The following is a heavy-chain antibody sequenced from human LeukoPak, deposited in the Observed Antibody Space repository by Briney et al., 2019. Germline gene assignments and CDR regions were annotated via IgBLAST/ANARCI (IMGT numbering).Heavy chain of an antibody. Sequence: ASVKVSCKASGYTFTSYYMHWVRQAPGQGLEWMGIINPSGGSTSYAQKFQGRVTMTRDTSTSTVYMELSSLRSEDTAVYYCARDYYGSGSYKEYYYYGMDVWGQGTTVTVSS. J-gene: IGHJ6*02. D-gene: IGHD3-10*01. V-gene: IGHV1-46*01. CDR1: GYTFTSYY. CDR2: INPSGGST. CDR3: ARDYYGSGSYKEYYYYGMDV.